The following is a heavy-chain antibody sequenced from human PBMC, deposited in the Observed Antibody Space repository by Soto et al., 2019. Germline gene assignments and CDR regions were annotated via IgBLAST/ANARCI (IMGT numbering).Heavy chain of an antibody. V-gene: IGHV5-51*01. CDR1: GYSFTSYW. CDR3: AGVMMATNYYDTSGYYYFDAFDI. Sequence: GESLKISCKGSGYSFTSYWIGWVRQMPGKGLEWMGIIYPGDSDTRYSPSFQGQVTISADKSISTAYLQWSSLKASDTAMYYCAGVMMATNYYDTSGYYYFDAFDIWAQGTMDTVS. D-gene: IGHD3-22*01. J-gene: IGHJ3*02. CDR2: IYPGDSDT.